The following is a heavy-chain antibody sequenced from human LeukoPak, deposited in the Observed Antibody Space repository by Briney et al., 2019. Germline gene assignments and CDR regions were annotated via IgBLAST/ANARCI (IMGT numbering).Heavy chain of an antibody. Sequence: GASVKLCCKAAGYTFTSYYMHWVRQAPGQGLEWMGIINLSSGSTSYAQKFQGRVTMTRDTSTSTVYMELSSLRSEDTAVYYCARGPYYYDSTGHYFDYWGQGTLVTVSS. CDR1: GYTFTSYY. CDR2: INLSSGST. CDR3: ARGPYYYDSTGHYFDY. D-gene: IGHD3-22*01. V-gene: IGHV1-46*01. J-gene: IGHJ4*02.